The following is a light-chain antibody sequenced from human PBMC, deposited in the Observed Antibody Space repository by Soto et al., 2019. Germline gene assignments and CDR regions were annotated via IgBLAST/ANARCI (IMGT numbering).Light chain of an antibody. Sequence: QSVLTQPPSVSAAPGQTVTISCSGTSSNIGNNYVSWYQQLPGTAPKPLIYDNNKRPSGIPDRFSGSKSGTSATLAITGFQTGDEADYYCGTWDSSLSGSVFGTGTKVTVL. V-gene: IGLV1-51*01. CDR3: GTWDSSLSGSV. CDR2: DNN. CDR1: SSNIGNNY. J-gene: IGLJ1*01.